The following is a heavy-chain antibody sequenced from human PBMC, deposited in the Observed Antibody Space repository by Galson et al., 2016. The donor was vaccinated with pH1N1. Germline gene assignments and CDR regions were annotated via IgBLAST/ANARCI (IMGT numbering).Heavy chain of an antibody. CDR1: GYSFIVHY. Sequence: SVKVSCKASGYSFIVHYMHWVRQAPGHGLEWMGWINPNSGDTKYAQNFQGRVTLTRDTSINTAYMELSSLTSNDTALYFCATGSGNSWFDPWGQGTLVTVSS. D-gene: IGHD3-10*01. V-gene: IGHV1-2*02. J-gene: IGHJ5*02. CDR2: INPNSGDT. CDR3: ATGSGNSWFDP.